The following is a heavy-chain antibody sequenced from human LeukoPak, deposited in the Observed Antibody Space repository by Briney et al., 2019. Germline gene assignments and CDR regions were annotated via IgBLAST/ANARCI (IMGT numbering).Heavy chain of an antibody. Sequence: GGSLRLSCAASGFTFSSYAMHWVRQAPGKGLEWVALISYDGSKQHYGDSVKGRFTISRDSSKHTLHLQMNSLRAEDTAVYYCARDFTVYGDTFGYFQYWGQGTLVTVSS. J-gene: IGHJ4*02. V-gene: IGHV3-30-3*01. CDR2: ISYDGSKQ. CDR3: ARDFTVYGDTFGYFQY. D-gene: IGHD4-17*01. CDR1: GFTFSSYA.